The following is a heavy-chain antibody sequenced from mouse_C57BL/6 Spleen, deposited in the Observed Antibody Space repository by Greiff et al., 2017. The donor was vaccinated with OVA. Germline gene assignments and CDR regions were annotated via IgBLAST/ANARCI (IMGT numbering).Heavy chain of an antibody. V-gene: IGHV2-2*01. D-gene: IGHD1-1*01. Sequence: VKLVESGPGLVQPSQSLSITCTVSGFSLTSYGVHWVRQSPGKGLAWLGVIWSGGSTDYNAAFISRLSISKDNSTSQVFFKMNSLQADDTAIYYCARYYYGSSGYYAMDYWGQGTSVTVSS. J-gene: IGHJ4*01. CDR1: GFSLTSYG. CDR2: IWSGGST. CDR3: ARYYYGSSGYYAMDY.